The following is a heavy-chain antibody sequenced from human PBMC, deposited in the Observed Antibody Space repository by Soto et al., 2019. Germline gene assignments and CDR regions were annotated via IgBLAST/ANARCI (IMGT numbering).Heavy chain of an antibody. V-gene: IGHV3-21*01. CDR3: ARRISHSSSWFDP. J-gene: IGHJ5*02. CDR2: ISSSSSYI. D-gene: IGHD6-13*01. CDR1: GFTFSSYS. Sequence: VGSLRLSGAASGFTFSSYSMNWVSQAPGQGLEWVSSISSSSSYIYYADSVKGRFTISRDNAKNSLYLKMNSLRAEDTAVYYCARRISHSSSWFDPWGQGTLVTVSS.